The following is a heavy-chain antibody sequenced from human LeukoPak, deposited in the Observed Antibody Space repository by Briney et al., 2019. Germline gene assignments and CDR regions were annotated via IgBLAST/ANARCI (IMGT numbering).Heavy chain of an antibody. CDR2: IYHSGST. D-gene: IGHD3-10*01. CDR3: ASLTMGSGSYFGY. Sequence: SETLSLTCAVSGGSISSSNWWSWVRQPPGKGLEWIGEIYHSGSTNYNPSLKSRVTISVDKSKNQFSLKLSSVTAADTAVYYCASLTMGSGSYFGYWGQGTLVTVSS. J-gene: IGHJ4*02. V-gene: IGHV4-4*02. CDR1: GGSISSSNW.